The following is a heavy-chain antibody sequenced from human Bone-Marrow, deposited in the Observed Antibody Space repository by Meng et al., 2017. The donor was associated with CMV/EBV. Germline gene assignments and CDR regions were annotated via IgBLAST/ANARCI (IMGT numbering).Heavy chain of an antibody. J-gene: IGHJ6*02. V-gene: IGHV1-18*01. CDR1: GGTFSSYT. Sequence: ASVKVSCKASGGTFSSYTISWVRQAPGQGLEWMGWISAYNGNTNYAQKLQGRVTMTTDTSTSTAYMELRSLRSDDTAVYYCASSTRPFYGTDVWGQGTTVTVSS. CDR2: ISAYNGNT. CDR3: ASSTRPFYGTDV.